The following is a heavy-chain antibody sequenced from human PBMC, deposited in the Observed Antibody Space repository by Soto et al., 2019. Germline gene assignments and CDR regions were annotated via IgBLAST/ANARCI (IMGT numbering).Heavy chain of an antibody. CDR1: GFTFSSYA. D-gene: IGHD3-16*01. Sequence: QVQLVESGGGVVQPGRSLRLSCAASGFTFSSYAMHWVRRAPGKGLEWMAVMSYDGSNKYYADSVKGRFTISRDNSKNTLYLQRSSLRPEFTALYYCARDGGAYRGQGTLVIVSS. CDR2: MSYDGSNK. CDR3: ARDGGAY. J-gene: IGHJ4*02. V-gene: IGHV3-30-3*01.